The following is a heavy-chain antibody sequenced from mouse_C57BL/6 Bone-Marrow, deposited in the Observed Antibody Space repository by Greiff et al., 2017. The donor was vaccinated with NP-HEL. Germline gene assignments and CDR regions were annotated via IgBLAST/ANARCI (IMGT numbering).Heavy chain of an antibody. Sequence: QVQLKESGAELARPGASVKLSCKASGYTFTSYGISWVKQRTGQGLEWIGEIYPRSGNTYYNEKFKGKATLTADKSSSTAYMELRSLTSEDSAVYFCARGDTTVVAHFDYWGQGTTLTVSS. J-gene: IGHJ2*01. CDR1: GYTFTSYG. CDR3: ARGDTTVVAHFDY. D-gene: IGHD1-1*01. CDR2: IYPRSGNT. V-gene: IGHV1-81*01.